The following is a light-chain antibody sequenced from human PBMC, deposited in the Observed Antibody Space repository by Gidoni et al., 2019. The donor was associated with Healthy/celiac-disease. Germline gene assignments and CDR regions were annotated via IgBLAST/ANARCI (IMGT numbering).Light chain of an antibody. J-gene: IGKJ4*02. V-gene: IGKV2-24*01. CDR3: MQAKQCPALT. CDR2: KIS. Sequence: IQSPLSSPVILGQPASISCRSSQSLVHSDGNTFLSWLQQRPGQPPRLLINKISNRCAGVPDRFSGSRAGADFTLKISRVEAEDVGVYYYMQAKQCPALTFGGGTKVEIK. CDR1: QSLVHSDGNTF.